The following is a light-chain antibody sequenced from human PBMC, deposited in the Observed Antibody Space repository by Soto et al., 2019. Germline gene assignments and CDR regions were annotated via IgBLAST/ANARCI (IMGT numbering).Light chain of an antibody. CDR1: QGISSY. V-gene: IGKV1-27*01. Sequence: DIQLTQSPSSLSASVGDRVTITCRVSQGISSYLNWYRQKPGKVPKLLIYSASNLQSGVPSRFSGSGSGTDFTLTISRLEPEDFAVYYCQQYGSSLGVTFGPGTKVDIK. CDR3: QQYGSSLGVT. CDR2: SAS. J-gene: IGKJ3*01.